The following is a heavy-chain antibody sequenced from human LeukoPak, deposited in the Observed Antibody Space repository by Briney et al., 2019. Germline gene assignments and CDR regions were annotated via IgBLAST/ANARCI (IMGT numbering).Heavy chain of an antibody. Sequence: SETLSLTCTVSGGSISSYYWSWIRQPPGKGLEWIGYIYYSGSTNYNPSLKSRVTISVDTSKNQFSLKLSSVTAEDTAVYYCARGRSIAARPGYFQHWGQGTLVTVSS. J-gene: IGHJ1*01. CDR3: ARGRSIAARPGYFQH. V-gene: IGHV4-59*01. D-gene: IGHD6-6*01. CDR1: GGSISSYY. CDR2: IYYSGST.